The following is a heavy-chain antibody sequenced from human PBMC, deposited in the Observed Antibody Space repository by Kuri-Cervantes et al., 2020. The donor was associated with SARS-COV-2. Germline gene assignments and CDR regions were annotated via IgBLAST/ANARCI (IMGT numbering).Heavy chain of an antibody. Sequence: GGSLRLSCAASGFTFSSYSMNWVRQAPGKRLKWVSYISSSSSTIYYADSVKGRFTISRDNAKNSLYLQMNSLRAEDTAVYYCARDPAAGLYYYYMDVWGKGIAVTVSS. CDR3: ARDPAAGLYYYYMDV. J-gene: IGHJ6*03. CDR1: GFTFSSYS. V-gene: IGHV3-48*04. CDR2: ISSSSSTI. D-gene: IGHD6-13*01.